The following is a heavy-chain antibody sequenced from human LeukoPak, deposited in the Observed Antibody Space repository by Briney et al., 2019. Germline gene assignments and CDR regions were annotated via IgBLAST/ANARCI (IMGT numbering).Heavy chain of an antibody. CDR1: GYTFTGYY. Sequence: ASVKVSCKASGYTFTGYYMDWVRQAPGQGLEWMGRINPNSGGTNYAQKFQGRVTMTRDTSISTAYMELSSLRSEDTAVYYCARGQKDNGVSSSWYYFGMDVWGQGTTVTVSS. D-gene: IGHD6-13*01. CDR2: INPNSGGT. V-gene: IGHV1-2*06. J-gene: IGHJ6*02. CDR3: ARGQKDNGVSSSWYYFGMDV.